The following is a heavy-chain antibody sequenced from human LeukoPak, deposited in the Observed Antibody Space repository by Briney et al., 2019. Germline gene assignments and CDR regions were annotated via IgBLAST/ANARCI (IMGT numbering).Heavy chain of an antibody. CDR1: GYTFTSYG. D-gene: IGHD3-10*01. Sequence: ASVKVSCKASGYTFTSYGISWVRRAPGQGLEWMGWISAYNGNTNYAQKLQGRVTMTTDTSTSTAYMELRSLRSDDTAVYYCASSSGSGSYYKVSFDYWGQGTLVTVSS. CDR2: ISAYNGNT. CDR3: ASSSGSGSYYKVSFDY. V-gene: IGHV1-18*01. J-gene: IGHJ4*02.